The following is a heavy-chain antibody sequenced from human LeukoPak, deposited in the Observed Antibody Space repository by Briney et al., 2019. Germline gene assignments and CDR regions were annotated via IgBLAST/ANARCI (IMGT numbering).Heavy chain of an antibody. V-gene: IGHV1-24*01. CDR2: FDPEDGET. J-gene: IGHJ4*02. CDR1: GYTLIELS. CDR3: GASLKFPFIVGTTFYFDY. Sequence: GASMKVSCKVSGYTLIELSIHWVRQAPGKGLKWMGGFDPEDGETIYAQKFQGRVTMTEDTSTDTAYMELSSLRSEDTAVYYCGASLKFPFIVGTTFYFDYWGQGTLVTVSS. D-gene: IGHD1-26*01.